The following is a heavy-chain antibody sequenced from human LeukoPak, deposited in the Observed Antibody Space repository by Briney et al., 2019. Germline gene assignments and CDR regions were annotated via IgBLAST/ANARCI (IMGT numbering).Heavy chain of an antibody. Sequence: GGSLRLSCTVSGFTISSYAMSWVRQAPGKGLEWVSAISGSGGSTYYADSVKGRFTISRDNSKNTLYLQMNSLRAEDTAVYYCAKDRRIYSSGYYYYFDYWGQGTLVTVSS. J-gene: IGHJ4*02. D-gene: IGHD3-22*01. CDR2: ISGSGGST. V-gene: IGHV3-23*01. CDR1: GFTISSYA. CDR3: AKDRRIYSSGYYYYFDY.